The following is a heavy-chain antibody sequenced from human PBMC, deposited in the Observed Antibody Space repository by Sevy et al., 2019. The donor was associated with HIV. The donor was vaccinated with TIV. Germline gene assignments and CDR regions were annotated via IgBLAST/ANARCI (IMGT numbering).Heavy chain of an antibody. CDR2: VYHTGST. CDR3: AREPYIFDKSGYYWDY. D-gene: IGHD3-22*01. Sequence: SETLSLTCAVSGVSVSSDTYYWSWIRQPPGKGLEWIGYVYHTGSTNYSPSFKSRVTISVDTSKNQFSLRLFSVAAADTAVYYCAREPYIFDKSGYYWDYWGQGALVTVSS. J-gene: IGHJ4*02. CDR1: GVSVSSDTYY. V-gene: IGHV4-61*01.